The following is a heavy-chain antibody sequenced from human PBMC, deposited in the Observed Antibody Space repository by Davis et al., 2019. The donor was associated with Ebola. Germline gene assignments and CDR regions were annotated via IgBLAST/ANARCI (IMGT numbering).Heavy chain of an antibody. J-gene: IGHJ4*02. D-gene: IGHD3-10*01. CDR2: ISSSSSYI. V-gene: IGHV3-21*01. CDR1: GFTFSSYS. Sequence: PGGSLRLSCAASGFTFSSYSMNWVRQAPGKGLEWVSSISSSSSYIYYADSVKGRFTISRDNSKNTLYLQMNSLRAEDTAVYYCARDLNVRGDYWGQGTLVTVSS. CDR3: ARDLNVRGDY.